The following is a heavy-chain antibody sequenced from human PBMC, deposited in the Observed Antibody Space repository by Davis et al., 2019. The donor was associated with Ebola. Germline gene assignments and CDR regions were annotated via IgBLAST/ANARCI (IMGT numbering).Heavy chain of an antibody. CDR2: ISSSSSYI. V-gene: IGHV3-21*01. CDR1: GFTFSDYS. Sequence: PGGSLRLSCAASGFTFSDYSMNWVRQAPGKGLEWVSSISSSSSYIYYADSVKGRFTISRDNSKNTLYLQMNSLRAEDTAVYYCARDFSRGYCSSTSCYHDAFDIWGQGTMVTVSS. J-gene: IGHJ3*02. CDR3: ARDFSRGYCSSTSCYHDAFDI. D-gene: IGHD2-2*01.